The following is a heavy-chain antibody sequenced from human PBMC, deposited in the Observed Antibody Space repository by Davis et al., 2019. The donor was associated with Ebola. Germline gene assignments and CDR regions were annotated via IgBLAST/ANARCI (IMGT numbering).Heavy chain of an antibody. D-gene: IGHD4-11*01. CDR1: GGSISSGGYY. CDR3: ARFYSKPHYYYGMDV. Sequence: PSETLSLTCTVSGGSISSGGYYWSWIRQHPGKGLEWIGYIYYSGSTYYNPSLKSRVTISVDTSKNQFSLKLSSVTAADTAVYYCARFYSKPHYYYGMDVWGQGTTVTVSS. V-gene: IGHV4-31*03. CDR2: IYYSGST. J-gene: IGHJ6*02.